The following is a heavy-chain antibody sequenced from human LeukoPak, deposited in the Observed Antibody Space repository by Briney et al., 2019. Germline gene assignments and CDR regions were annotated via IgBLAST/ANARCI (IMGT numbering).Heavy chain of an antibody. D-gene: IGHD3-22*01. CDR3: ARDYSSGYRDDAFDI. V-gene: IGHV3-66*01. J-gene: IGHJ3*02. CDR2: IYSGGST. Sequence: GGSLRLSCAASGFTFSSHAMSWVRQAPGKGLEWVSVIYSGGSTYYADSVKGRFTISRDNSKNTLYLQMNSLRAEDTAVYYCARDYSSGYRDDAFDIWGEGTMVTVSS. CDR1: GFTFSSHA.